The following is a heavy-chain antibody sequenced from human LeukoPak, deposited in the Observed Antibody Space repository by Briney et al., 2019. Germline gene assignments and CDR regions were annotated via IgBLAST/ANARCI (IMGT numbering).Heavy chain of an antibody. V-gene: IGHV4-30-4*01. CDR1: GGSISSGDYY. CDR3: ARDLDGYSSGWYYFDY. D-gene: IGHD6-19*01. CDR2: IYYSGST. J-gene: IGHJ4*02. Sequence: PSETLSLTCTVSGGSISSGDYYWSWIRQPPGKGLGWIGYIYYSGSTYYSPSLKSRVTISVDTSKNQFSLKLSSVTAADTAVYYCARDLDGYSSGWYYFDYWGQGTLVTVSS.